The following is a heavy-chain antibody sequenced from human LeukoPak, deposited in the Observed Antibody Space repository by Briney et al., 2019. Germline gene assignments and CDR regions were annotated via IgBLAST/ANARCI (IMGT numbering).Heavy chain of an antibody. CDR2: IEQDGSEK. J-gene: IGHJ4*02. CDR3: ATSYDMGWLIGY. V-gene: IGHV3-7*03. D-gene: IGHD3/OR15-3a*01. CDR1: GFTFGDTW. Sequence: GGSLRLSCAASGFTFGDTWMNWVRQVPGQGLEWVANIEQDGSEKFYVASVKGRFTISRDNGKSSLYLQMNSLRAEDTALYYCATSYDMGWLIGYWGQGTLVTVSS.